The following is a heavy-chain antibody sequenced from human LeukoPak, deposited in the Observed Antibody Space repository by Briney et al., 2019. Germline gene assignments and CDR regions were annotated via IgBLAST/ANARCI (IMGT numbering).Heavy chain of an antibody. CDR1: GGSISSYY. J-gene: IGHJ6*03. Sequence: SETLSLTCTVSGGSISSYYWSWIRQPPGKGLEWIGYIYYSGSTNYNPSLKSRVTISVDTSKNQFSLKLSSVTAADTAVYYCASLYSSPYYYYMDVWGKGTTVTVSS. D-gene: IGHD6-13*01. V-gene: IGHV4-59*01. CDR3: ASLYSSPYYYYMDV. CDR2: IYYSGST.